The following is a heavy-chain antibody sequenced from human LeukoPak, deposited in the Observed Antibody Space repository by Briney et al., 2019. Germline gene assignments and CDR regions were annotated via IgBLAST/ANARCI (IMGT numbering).Heavy chain of an antibody. J-gene: IGHJ4*02. CDR3: AKVVGEYSYGLFDY. V-gene: IGHV3-30-3*01. Sequence: GGSLRLSCVASGFTFSRYAMYWVRQAPGKGLEWVALITYDGSNKDYADSVKGRITISRDNSKNTLYLQMNSLRAEDTAVYYCAKVVGEYSYGLFDYWGQGTLVTVSS. CDR2: ITYDGSNK. CDR1: GFTFSRYA. D-gene: IGHD5-18*01.